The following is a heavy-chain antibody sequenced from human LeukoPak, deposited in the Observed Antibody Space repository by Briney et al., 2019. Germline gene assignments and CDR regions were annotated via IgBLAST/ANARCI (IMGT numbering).Heavy chain of an antibody. D-gene: IGHD3-22*01. CDR2: INHSGST. CDR3: ARDRGFGYTMIGFLDY. Sequence: SETLSLTCAVYGGSFSGYYWSWIRQPPGKGLEWIGEINHSGSTNYNPSLKSRVTISVDTSKNQFSLKLSSVTAADTAVYYCARDRGFGYTMIGFLDYWGQGTLVTVSS. J-gene: IGHJ4*02. CDR1: GGSFSGYY. V-gene: IGHV4-34*01.